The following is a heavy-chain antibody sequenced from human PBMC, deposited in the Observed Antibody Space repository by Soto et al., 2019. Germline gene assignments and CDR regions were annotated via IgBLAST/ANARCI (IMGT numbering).Heavy chain of an antibody. Sequence: QVQLQQWGAGLLKASETLSLSCAVYGESFSGYYWTWIRQPPGKGLEWIGEMNHSGSSNYNPSLNSRVTISVDTSKNQFSLKLSSVTAADTAVYYCARANGYDSSGKLAYWGQGTLVTVSS. V-gene: IGHV4-34*01. D-gene: IGHD3-22*01. CDR1: GESFSGYY. CDR2: MNHSGSS. J-gene: IGHJ4*02. CDR3: ARANGYDSSGKLAY.